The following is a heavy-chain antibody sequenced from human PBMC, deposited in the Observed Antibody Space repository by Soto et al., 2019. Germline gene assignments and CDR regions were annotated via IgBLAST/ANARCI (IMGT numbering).Heavy chain of an antibody. CDR3: AHSPIFHEGHDSFDI. Sequence: GPALVNRPQNLTLPCTFSSFSLSTGAVGVGWIRQPPGKSLEFLALIYWNDDKRYSPSLKSRLTITKDTSKNQVALTMTGMDTVDTATYYCAHSPIFHEGHDSFDIWGQGTMVTVSS. J-gene: IGHJ3*02. D-gene: IGHD3-3*01. CDR2: IYWNDDK. CDR1: SFSLSTGAVG. V-gene: IGHV2-5*01.